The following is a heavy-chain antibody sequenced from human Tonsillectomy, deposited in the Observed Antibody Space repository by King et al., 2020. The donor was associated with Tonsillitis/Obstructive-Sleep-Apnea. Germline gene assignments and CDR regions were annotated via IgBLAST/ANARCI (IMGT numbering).Heavy chain of an antibody. V-gene: IGHV4-34*01. CDR2: IDQSGST. Sequence: VQLQQWGAGLLKPSETLSLTCAVYGGSFSNYYCSWIRQPPGKGLDWIGEIDQSGSTNYNPSLKSRVTISVDTSKNQFSLKLSSVTAADTAVYYCARGDIVVVVAAPEYFQHWGQGTLVTVSS. J-gene: IGHJ1*01. CDR1: GGSFSNYY. D-gene: IGHD2-15*01. CDR3: ARGDIVVVVAAPEYFQH.